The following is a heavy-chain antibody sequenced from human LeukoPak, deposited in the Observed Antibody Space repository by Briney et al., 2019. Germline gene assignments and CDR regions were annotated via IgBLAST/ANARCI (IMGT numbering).Heavy chain of an antibody. CDR3: AREIRTTLYRYYYMDV. CDR1: GFTFSSYW. D-gene: IGHD4-11*01. CDR2: IKQDGSET. Sequence: PGGSLRLSCAASGFTFSSYWMSWVRQAPGKGLEWVANIKQDGSETYYVDSLKGRFTVSRDNAKNSLFLQMDSLRAEDTAVYHCAREIRTTLYRYYYMDVWGKGTTVTASS. J-gene: IGHJ6*03. V-gene: IGHV3-7*01.